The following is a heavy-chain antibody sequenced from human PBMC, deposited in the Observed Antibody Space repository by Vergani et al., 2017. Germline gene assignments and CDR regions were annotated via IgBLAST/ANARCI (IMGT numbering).Heavy chain of an antibody. CDR3: AKHFRGWGIDY. J-gene: IGHJ4*02. V-gene: IGHV3-30*02. CDR2: IQFDGSNQ. D-gene: IGHD3-16*01. Sequence: QVQLVESGGGVVQRGGSLRLSCATSGFTLSNYDMQWNRQGPGKGLEFVAFIQFDGSNQYYADSVKGRFTLSRDFSKNTLYLQMSSLRTDDTATYYCAKHFRGWGIDYWGQGTQVIVSS. CDR1: GFTLSNYD.